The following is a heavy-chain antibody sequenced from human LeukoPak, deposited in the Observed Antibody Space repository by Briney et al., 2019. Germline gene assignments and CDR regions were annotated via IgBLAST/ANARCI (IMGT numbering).Heavy chain of an antibody. CDR3: ARDSRYCSSTSCSYNWFDP. CDR2: IYYSGST. J-gene: IGHJ5*02. CDR1: GGSISSYY. V-gene: IGHV4-59*01. Sequence: PSETLSLTCTVSGGSISSYYWSWIRQPPGQGLEWIGYIYYSGSTNYNPSLKSRVTISVDTSKNQFSLKLSSVTAADTAVYYCARDSRYCSSTSCSYNWFDPWGQGTLVTVSS. D-gene: IGHD2-2*01.